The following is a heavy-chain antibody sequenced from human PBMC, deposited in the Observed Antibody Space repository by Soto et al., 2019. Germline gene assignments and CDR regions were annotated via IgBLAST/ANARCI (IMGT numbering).Heavy chain of an antibody. CDR1: GGSVSSGSYY. CDR3: ARVDGCSGGSCYFDY. Sequence: LETLSLTCTVSGGSVSSGSYYWSWIRQPPGKGLEWIGYIYYSGSTNYNPSLKSRVTISVDTSKNQFSLKLSSVTAADTAVYYCARVDGCSGGSCYFDYWGQGTLVTVSS. J-gene: IGHJ4*02. D-gene: IGHD2-15*01. V-gene: IGHV4-61*01. CDR2: IYYSGST.